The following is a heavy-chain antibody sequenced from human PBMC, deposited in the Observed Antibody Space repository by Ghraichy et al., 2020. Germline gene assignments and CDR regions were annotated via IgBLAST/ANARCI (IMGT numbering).Heavy chain of an antibody. J-gene: IGHJ4*02. D-gene: IGHD6-19*01. CDR3: AREQIAVSAVDY. CDR2: TYYRSEWYN. Sequence: ARWDWVRPSRSGGLGWVGGTYYRSEWYNDYAVSLTSRITINPDTSKNQFSLQLNSVTPEDTAVYYCAREQIAVSAVDYWGQGTLVTVSS. CDR1: AR. V-gene: IGHV6-1*01.